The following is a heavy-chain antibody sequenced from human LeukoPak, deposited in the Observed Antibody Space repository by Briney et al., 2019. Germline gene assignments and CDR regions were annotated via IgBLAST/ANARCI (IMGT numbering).Heavy chain of an antibody. V-gene: IGHV3-7*04. J-gene: IGHJ4*02. CDR2: INQDGSEK. CDR3: ARDIYGGHDY. CDR1: GFTFSNYW. Sequence: GGSLRLSCAASGFTFSNYWMSWVRQAPGKGLEWVANINQDGSEKSYVDSAEGRFTISRDNAKKSLYLHVNGLRAEDTAVYYCARDIYGGHDYWGQGTLLTVSS. D-gene: IGHD2-21*01.